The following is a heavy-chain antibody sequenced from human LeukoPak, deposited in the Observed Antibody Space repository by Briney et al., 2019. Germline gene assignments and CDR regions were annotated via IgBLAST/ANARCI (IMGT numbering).Heavy chain of an antibody. CDR3: ARGMYYYYYYMDV. Sequence: SETLSLTCAVYGGSFSGYYWSWIRQLPGKGLEWIGEINHSGSTNYNPSLKSRVTISVDTSKNQFSLKLSSVTAADTAVYYCARGMYYYYYYMDVWGKGTTVTVSS. J-gene: IGHJ6*03. CDR1: GGSFSGYY. CDR2: INHSGST. V-gene: IGHV4-34*01.